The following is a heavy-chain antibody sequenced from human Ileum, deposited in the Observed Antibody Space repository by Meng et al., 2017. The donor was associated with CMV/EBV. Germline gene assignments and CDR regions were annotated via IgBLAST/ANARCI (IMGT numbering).Heavy chain of an antibody. CDR1: GGAFSSYH. V-gene: IGHV4-34*01. CDR2: VTRSGST. J-gene: IGHJ4*02. CDR3: ARGSSQVWELLHY. Sequence: QVQLQQWGAGLLKPSETLSLTFAVYGGAFSSYHWTWIRQPPGKGLEWIGEVTRSGSTNYNPSLKSRLIISLDTSTNQFSLKLNSVTAADTAIYYCARGSSQVWELLHYWGQGTLVTVSS. D-gene: IGHD1-26*01.